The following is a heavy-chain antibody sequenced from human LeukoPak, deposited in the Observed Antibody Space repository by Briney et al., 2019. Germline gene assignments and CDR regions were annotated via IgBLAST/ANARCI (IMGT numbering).Heavy chain of an antibody. CDR3: ARDQINYDILTGYYWNRRGTDC. CDR2: IYSGGST. CDR1: GFTVSSNY. D-gene: IGHD3-9*01. Sequence: GGSLRLSCAASGFTVSSNYMSWVRQAPGEGLEWVSVIYSGGSTYYADSVKGRFTISRDNSKNTLYLQMNSLRAEDTAVYYCARDQINYDILTGYYWNRRGTDCWGQGTLVTVSS. J-gene: IGHJ4*02. V-gene: IGHV3-66*01.